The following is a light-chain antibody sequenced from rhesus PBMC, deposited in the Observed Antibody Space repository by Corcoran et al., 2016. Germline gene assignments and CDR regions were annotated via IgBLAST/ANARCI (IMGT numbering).Light chain of an antibody. V-gene: IGLV2-32*02. J-gene: IGLJ1*01. CDR2: EVH. CDR1: SSDIGGYNY. Sequence: QDALTQPRSVSGSPGQSVTITCTGTSSDIGGYNYVSWYQQHPGTAPKVIICEVHTRPSGVSDRFSGSKSGNTASLTISGLQAEDEADYYGSSCAGTNIFIFGGGTRLTVL. CDR3: SSCAGTNIFI.